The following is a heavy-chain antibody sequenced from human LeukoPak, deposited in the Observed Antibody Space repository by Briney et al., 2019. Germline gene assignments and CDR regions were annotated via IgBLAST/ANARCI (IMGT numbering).Heavy chain of an antibody. CDR1: GFTFSSYG. J-gene: IGHJ4*02. D-gene: IGHD3-10*01. V-gene: IGHV3-23*01. CDR3: AKVPHYYGSGSYHDY. CDR2: ISGSGSST. Sequence: GGSLRLSCAASGFTFSSYGMSWVRQAPGKGLEWVSGISGSGSSTYYADSVKGRFTIPRDNSKDTLYLQMNSLRAEDTALYYCAKVPHYYGSGSYHDYWGQGTLVTVSS.